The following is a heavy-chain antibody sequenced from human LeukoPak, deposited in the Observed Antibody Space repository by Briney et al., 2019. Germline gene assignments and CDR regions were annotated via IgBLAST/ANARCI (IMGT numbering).Heavy chain of an antibody. J-gene: IGHJ4*02. V-gene: IGHV1-2*02. Sequence: ASVKVSCKASGYTFTDYYMHWVRQAPGKGLEWMGWMDPKSGGTKYAQKFQGRVTLTRDTSISTAHVELSSLRSDDTAVYYCARGAGSSWFDNWGQGTLVTVSS. D-gene: IGHD6-13*01. CDR2: MDPKSGGT. CDR3: ARGAGSSWFDN. CDR1: GYTFTDYY.